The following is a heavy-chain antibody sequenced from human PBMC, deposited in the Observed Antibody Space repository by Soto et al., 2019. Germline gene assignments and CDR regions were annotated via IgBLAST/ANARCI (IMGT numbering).Heavy chain of an antibody. CDR1: GYSFTSYW. V-gene: IGHV5-51*01. CDR2: IYHGDSDT. Sequence: GESLKISCKGSGYSFTSYWIGWVRQMPGKGLEWIGIIYHGDSDTRYSPSFQGQVTISADKSISTAYLQWSSLKASDTAMYYCAIPIAAAGSDAFDIWGQGTMVTVSS. J-gene: IGHJ3*02. CDR3: AIPIAAAGSDAFDI. D-gene: IGHD6-13*01.